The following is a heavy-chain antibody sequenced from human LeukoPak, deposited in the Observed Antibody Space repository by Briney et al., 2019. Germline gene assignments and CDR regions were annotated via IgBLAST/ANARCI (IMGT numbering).Heavy chain of an antibody. D-gene: IGHD5-24*01. J-gene: IGHJ4*02. Sequence: SETLSLTCTVSGGSISSSSYYWGWIRQPPGKGLEWIGSIYYSGSTYYNPSLKSRVTISLDTSKNQFSLKLSSVTAADRAVYYCAERSAALGYLDYWGQGTLVTVSS. CDR3: AERSAALGYLDY. CDR1: GGSISSSSYY. V-gene: IGHV4-39*07. CDR2: IYYSGST.